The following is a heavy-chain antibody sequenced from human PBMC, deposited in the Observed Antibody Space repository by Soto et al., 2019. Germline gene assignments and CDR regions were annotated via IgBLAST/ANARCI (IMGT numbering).Heavy chain of an antibody. J-gene: IGHJ4*02. V-gene: IGHV4-4*02. CDR2: IYQSGST. CDR1: GGAISSSKW. Sequence: QVQLQESGPGLVKPSGTLSLTCAVSGGAISSSKWWSWVRQPPGKGLEWIGAIYQSGSTNYTPSLESRVRMSVDKSRNEFSLKLTSVSAADTAVYYCARASATIAAAAIFDYCGQGTLVTVSS. CDR3: ARASATIAAAAIFDY. D-gene: IGHD6-13*01.